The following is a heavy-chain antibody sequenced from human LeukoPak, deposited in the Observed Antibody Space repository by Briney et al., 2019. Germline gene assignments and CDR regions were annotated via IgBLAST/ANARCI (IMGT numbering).Heavy chain of an antibody. CDR1: GYTFTGYY. J-gene: IGHJ3*02. V-gene: IGHV1-2*02. CDR3: ARGNYELRDAFDI. D-gene: IGHD3-22*01. Sequence: GASVKVSCKASGYTFTGYYMHWVRQVPGQGLEWMGWINPNSGGTNYAQKFQGRVTMTRDTSISTAYMELSRLRSDDTAVYYCARGNYELRDAFDIWGQGTMVTVSS. CDR2: INPNSGGT.